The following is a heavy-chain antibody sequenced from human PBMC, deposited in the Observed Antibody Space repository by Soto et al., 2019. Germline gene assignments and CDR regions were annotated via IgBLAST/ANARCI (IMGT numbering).Heavy chain of an antibody. J-gene: IGHJ6*03. Sequence: ASVKVSCKASGYTFTSYGISWVRQAPGQGLEWMGWISAYNGNTNYAQKLQGRVTMTTDTSTSTAYMELRSLRSDDTAVYYCARDHLEWLSWGGAYYSYYMDVWGKGTTVTVSS. D-gene: IGHD3-3*01. V-gene: IGHV1-18*01. CDR2: ISAYNGNT. CDR3: ARDHLEWLSWGGAYYSYYMDV. CDR1: GYTFTSYG.